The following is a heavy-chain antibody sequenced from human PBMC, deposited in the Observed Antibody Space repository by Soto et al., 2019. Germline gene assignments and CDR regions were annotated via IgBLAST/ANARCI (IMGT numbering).Heavy chain of an antibody. CDR3: ARDSSGLEY. CDR2: IGTVNDK. Sequence: PGGSLRLSCTASGFTFSTYNFHWVRQATGKGLEWVSSIGTVNDKYYADSVKGRFTLSREDAKNSLYLQMNSLRAEDSAVYYCARDSSGLEYWGQGTRVTVSS. J-gene: IGHJ4*02. D-gene: IGHD3-22*01. CDR1: GFTFSTYN. V-gene: IGHV3-13*01.